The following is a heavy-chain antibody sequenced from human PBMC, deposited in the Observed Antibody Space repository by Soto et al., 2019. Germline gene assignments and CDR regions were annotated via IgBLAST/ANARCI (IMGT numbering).Heavy chain of an antibody. V-gene: IGHV4-59*01. CDR3: ARGRDCYIQGS. CDR2: IYYSGST. Sequence: QVQLQESGPGLVKPSETLSLTCTVSGGSISSYYWSWIRQPPGKGLEWIGYIYYSGSTNYNPSLNSRVTISIDTSKIQSSLKLSSVTAADTAVYYCARGRDCYIQGSWGQGTLVTVSS. CDR1: GGSISSYY. D-gene: IGHD2-21*01. J-gene: IGHJ5*02.